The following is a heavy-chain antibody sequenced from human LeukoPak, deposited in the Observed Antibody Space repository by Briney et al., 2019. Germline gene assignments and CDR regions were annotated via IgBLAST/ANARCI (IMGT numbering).Heavy chain of an antibody. J-gene: IGHJ5*02. D-gene: IGHD6-13*01. CDR1: GGSISSYY. V-gene: IGHV4-4*07. CDR3: ARDWFRIAAAGGGWFDP. CDR2: IYTSGST. Sequence: SETLSLTCTVSGGSISSYYWSWIRQPAGKGLEWIGRIYTSGSTNYNPSLKSRVTMSVDTSKNQFSLKLSSVTAADTAVYYCARDWFRIAAAGGGWFDPWGQGTLVTVSS.